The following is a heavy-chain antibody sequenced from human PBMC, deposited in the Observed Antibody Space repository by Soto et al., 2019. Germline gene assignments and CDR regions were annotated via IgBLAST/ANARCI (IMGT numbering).Heavy chain of an antibody. CDR3: ARDSGYCSSTSCYSWFDP. V-gene: IGHV1-69*04. CDR2: IIPILGIA. D-gene: IGHD2-2*01. CDR1: GGTFSSYT. Sequence: SVKVSCKASGGTFSSYTISWVRQAPGQGLEWMGRIIPILGIANYAQKFQGRVTITADKSTSTAYMELSSLRSEDTAVYYCARDSGYCSSTSCYSWFDPWGKGTLVTVSS. J-gene: IGHJ5*02.